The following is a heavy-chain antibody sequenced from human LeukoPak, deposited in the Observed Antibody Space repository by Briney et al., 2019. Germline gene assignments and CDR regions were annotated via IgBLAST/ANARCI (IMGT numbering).Heavy chain of an antibody. CDR1: GYTFTNYY. Sequence: ASVKVSCKASGYTFTNYYMHWVRQAPGQGLEWMGWIDPNTGDTNYSQNIQGRATMTRDTSINTAYVEFTSLGSDDTAVYYCARGRTMDGSTPPFEIWGQGTMVTVSS. CDR3: ARGRTMDGSTPPFEI. V-gene: IGHV1-2*02. D-gene: IGHD4/OR15-4a*01. J-gene: IGHJ3*02. CDR2: IDPNTGDT.